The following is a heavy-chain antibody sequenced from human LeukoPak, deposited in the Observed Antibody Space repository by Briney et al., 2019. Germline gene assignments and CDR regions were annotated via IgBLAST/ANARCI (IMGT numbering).Heavy chain of an antibody. Sequence: PGRSLRLSCAASGFTFSSYAMHWVRQAPGEGLEWVAVISYDGSNKYYAGSVKGRFTISRDNSKNTLYLQINSLRAEDTAVYYCARASMVLYYFDYWGQGTLVTVSS. CDR3: ARASMVLYYFDY. CDR2: ISYDGSNK. CDR1: GFTFSSYA. J-gene: IGHJ4*02. V-gene: IGHV3-30*04. D-gene: IGHD2/OR15-2a*01.